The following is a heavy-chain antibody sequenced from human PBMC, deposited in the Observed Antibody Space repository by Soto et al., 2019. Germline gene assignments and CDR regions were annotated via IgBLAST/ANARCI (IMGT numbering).Heavy chain of an antibody. D-gene: IGHD3-10*01. V-gene: IGHV4-31*03. CDR3: ARDSPSMVRGVIIGNGMDV. CDR2: IYYSGST. J-gene: IGHJ6*02. CDR1: GGSISSGGYY. Sequence: SETLSLTCTVSGGSISSGGYYWSWIRQHPGKGLEWIGYIYYSGSTYYNPSLKSRVTISVDTSKNQFSLKLSSVTAADTAVYYCARDSPSMVRGVIIGNGMDVGGQGTTVTGS.